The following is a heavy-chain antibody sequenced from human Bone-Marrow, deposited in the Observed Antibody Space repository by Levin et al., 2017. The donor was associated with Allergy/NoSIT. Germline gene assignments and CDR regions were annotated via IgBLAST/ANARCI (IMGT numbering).Heavy chain of an antibody. CDR1: GFSLRTSEVG. V-gene: IGHV2-5*02. Sequence: NESGPTLVKPTQTLTLTCTFSGFSLRTSEVGVGWIRQPPGKALEWLALIYWDDDKRYSPSLKSRLTITKDSSKNQVVLTMTNMDPVDTATYYCAYRRSGSYYPDWGQGTLVTVSS. CDR3: AYRRSGSYYPD. CDR2: IYWDDDK. J-gene: IGHJ4*02. D-gene: IGHD3-10*01.